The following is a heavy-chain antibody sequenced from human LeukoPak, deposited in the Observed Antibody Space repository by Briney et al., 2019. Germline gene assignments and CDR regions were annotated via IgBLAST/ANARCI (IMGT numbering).Heavy chain of an antibody. D-gene: IGHD5-24*01. Sequence: GGSLRLSCAASGFTFKNYGMSWVRQAPGKGLEWVSLISGSVVSTYYADSVKGRFTISRDISKNTVYLRMNSLRAEDTAVYYCAKPARDGYNYFDYWGQGTLVTVSS. CDR3: AKPARDGYNYFDY. CDR2: ISGSVVST. J-gene: IGHJ4*02. V-gene: IGHV3-23*01. CDR1: GFTFKNYG.